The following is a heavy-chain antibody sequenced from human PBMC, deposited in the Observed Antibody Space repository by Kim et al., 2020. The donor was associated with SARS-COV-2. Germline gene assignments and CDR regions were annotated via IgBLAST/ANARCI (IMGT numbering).Heavy chain of an antibody. D-gene: IGHD6-19*01. J-gene: IGHJ6*02. CDR2: VDQGGTT. CDR1: GGTFNDHF. V-gene: IGHV4-34*01. CDR3: ASLRYTSSRKKAVPIKRRFTYYGMDV. Sequence: SETLSLTCAVVGGTFNDHFWTWIRQSPGKGLEWIGEVDQGGTTNYNPSLQSRVTLTVDTSKSQFSLRLFSVTAADTGVYFCASLRYTSSRKKAVPIKRRFTYYGMDVWDQGTTVTVSS.